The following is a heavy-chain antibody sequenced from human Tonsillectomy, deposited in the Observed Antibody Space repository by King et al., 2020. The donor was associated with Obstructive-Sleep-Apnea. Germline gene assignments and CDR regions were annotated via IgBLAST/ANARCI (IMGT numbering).Heavy chain of an antibody. D-gene: IGHD3/OR15-3a*01. CDR3: ARSTVFGLLIYYGMDV. Sequence: VQLVESGGGLVQPGGSLRLSCAASGFTFYSYWMHWVRQAPGKGLGWVSRIDSDGSSTSYADSVKGRFTISRDNAKNTLYLQMNSLRAEDTAVYYCARSTVFGLLIYYGMDVWGQGTTVTVSS. CDR2: IDSDGSST. J-gene: IGHJ6*02. CDR1: GFTFYSYW. V-gene: IGHV3-74*01.